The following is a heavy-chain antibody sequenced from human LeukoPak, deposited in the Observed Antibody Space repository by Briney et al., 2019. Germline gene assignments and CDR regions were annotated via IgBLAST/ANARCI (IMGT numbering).Heavy chain of an antibody. CDR1: GFTFSSYA. D-gene: IGHD4-11*01. J-gene: IGHJ4*02. Sequence: GGSLRLSCAASGFTFSSYAMSWVRQAPGKGLEWVSAISGSGGSTYYADSVKGRFTISRDNSKNTLYLQMNSLRAEDTAVYYCAKDHKLKYSNYERYFDYWGQGTLVTVSS. V-gene: IGHV3-23*01. CDR2: ISGSGGST. CDR3: AKDHKLKYSNYERYFDY.